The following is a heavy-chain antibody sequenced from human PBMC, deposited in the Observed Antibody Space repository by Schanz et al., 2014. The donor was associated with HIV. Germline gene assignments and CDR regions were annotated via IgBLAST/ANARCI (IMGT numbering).Heavy chain of an antibody. CDR3: AKIISGSPYYYYGLDV. D-gene: IGHD1-26*01. V-gene: IGHV3-30*18. J-gene: IGHJ6*02. CDR2: ISHDGGNK. CDR1: GFIFRDYA. Sequence: QVQLVESGGGVVQPGRSLRLSCAGSGFIFRDYALHWVRQAPGKGLEWVAVISHDGGNKHYGDSVKGRFTISRDNSNNTLYLQMNSLRAEDTAVYYCAKIISGSPYYYYGLDVWGLGTTVTVSS.